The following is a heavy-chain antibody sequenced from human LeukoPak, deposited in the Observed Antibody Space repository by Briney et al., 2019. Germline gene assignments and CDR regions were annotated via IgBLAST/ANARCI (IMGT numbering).Heavy chain of an antibody. D-gene: IGHD2-21*02. CDR2: ISSNGGST. CDR3: AKECRGGDCYAYFQH. J-gene: IGHJ1*01. Sequence: GGSLRLSCSASGFTFSTYAMHWVRQAPGKGLEYVSGISSNGGSTYYADSVKGRFTISRDNSKNTLYLQMNSLRAEDTAVYYCAKECRGGDCYAYFQHWGQGTLVTVSS. V-gene: IGHV3-64*04. CDR1: GFTFSTYA.